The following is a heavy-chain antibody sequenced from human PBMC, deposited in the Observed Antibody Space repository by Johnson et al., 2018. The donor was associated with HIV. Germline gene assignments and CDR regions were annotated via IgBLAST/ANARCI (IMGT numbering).Heavy chain of an antibody. D-gene: IGHD6-6*01. CDR2: IYSGDST. CDR3: AKGQYSSSPCAFDI. CDR1: GFTFSSSW. Sequence: VQLVESGGGVVQPGRSLRLSCAASGFTFSSSWMHWVCQAPEKGLEWVSLIYSGDSTYYADSVKGRFTISRDNSKNTLYLQMGSLRAEDMAVYYCAKGQYSSSPCAFDIWGQGTMVTVSS. V-gene: IGHV3-66*01. J-gene: IGHJ3*02.